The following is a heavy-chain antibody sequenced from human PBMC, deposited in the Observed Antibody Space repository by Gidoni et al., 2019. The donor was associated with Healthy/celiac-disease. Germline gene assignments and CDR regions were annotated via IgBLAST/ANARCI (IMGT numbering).Heavy chain of an antibody. Sequence: QVQLQESGPGLVKPSETLSLTSAVSGYSISSGYYWGWIRQPPGKGLEWIGSIYHSGSTYYNPSLKSRVTISVDTSKNQFSLKLSSVTAADTAVYYCARDGYCSGGSCYSNYYGMDVWGQGTTVTVSS. CDR1: GYSISSGYY. CDR2: IYHSGST. V-gene: IGHV4-38-2*02. J-gene: IGHJ6*02. CDR3: ARDGYCSGGSCYSNYYGMDV. D-gene: IGHD2-15*01.